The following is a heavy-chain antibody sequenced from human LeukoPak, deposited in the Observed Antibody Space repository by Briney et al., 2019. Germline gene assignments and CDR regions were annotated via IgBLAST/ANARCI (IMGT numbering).Heavy chain of an antibody. J-gene: IGHJ4*02. V-gene: IGHV3-23*01. CDR3: AKDLLVIPAAGMAADY. CDR2: LSGSGIST. D-gene: IGHD2-2*01. Sequence: GGSLRLSCAASGFTLSSYAISWVRQAPGKGLEWVSTLSGSGISTYYTDSVKGRFTISRDNSKNTLFLQMNSLRAEDTAVYYCAKDLLVIPAAGMAADYWGQGTLVTVSS. CDR1: GFTLSSYA.